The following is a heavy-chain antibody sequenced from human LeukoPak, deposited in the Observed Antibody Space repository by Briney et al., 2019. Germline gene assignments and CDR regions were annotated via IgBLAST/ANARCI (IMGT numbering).Heavy chain of an antibody. CDR1: GFTFSSYG. Sequence: GGSLRLSCAASGFTFSSYGMHWVRQAPGKGLEWVAVISYDGSNKYYADSVKGRFTISRDNPKNTLYLQMNSLRAEDTAVYYCAKGGGYCSSTSCSSGYWGQGTLVTVSS. J-gene: IGHJ4*02. CDR3: AKGGGYCSSTSCSSGY. D-gene: IGHD2-2*01. CDR2: ISYDGSNK. V-gene: IGHV3-30*18.